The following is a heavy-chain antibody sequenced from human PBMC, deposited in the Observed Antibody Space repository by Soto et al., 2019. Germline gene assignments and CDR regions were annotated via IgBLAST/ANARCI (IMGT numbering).Heavy chain of an antibody. CDR2: ISGSGGST. J-gene: IGHJ5*02. Sequence: GGSLRLSCAASGFTFSSYAMSWVRQAPGKGLEWVSAISGSGGSTYYADSVKGRFTISRDNSKNTLYLQMNSLRAEDTAVYYCAKSGSYSPRVNWFDPWGQGTLVTVSS. CDR3: AKSGSYSPRVNWFDP. D-gene: IGHD6-13*01. V-gene: IGHV3-23*01. CDR1: GFTFSSYA.